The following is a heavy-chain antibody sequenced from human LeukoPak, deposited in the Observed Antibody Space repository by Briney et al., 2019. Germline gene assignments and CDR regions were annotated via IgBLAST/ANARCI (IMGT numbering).Heavy chain of an antibody. J-gene: IGHJ6*02. D-gene: IGHD4-17*01. Sequence: SETLSLTCTVSGGSINSGSYYWTWIRQPAGKALEWIGRIYTSGTTKYNPSLKSRVTISLDTSKNQFSLKLTSVTAADTAVYYCARGEFMTTVTTYYGMDVWGQGTTVTVSS. CDR2: IYTSGTT. V-gene: IGHV4-61*02. CDR3: ARGEFMTTVTTYYGMDV. CDR1: GGSINSGSYY.